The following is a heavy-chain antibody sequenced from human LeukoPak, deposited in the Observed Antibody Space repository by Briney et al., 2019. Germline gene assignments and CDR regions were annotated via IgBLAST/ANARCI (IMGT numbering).Heavy chain of an antibody. J-gene: IGHJ4*02. Sequence: ASETLSLTCAVYGGSFSGYYWSWIRQPPGKGLEWIGEINHSGSTNYNPSLKSRVTISVDTSENQFSLKLSSVTAADTAVYYCARGYDSIYFDRWGQGTLVTVSS. D-gene: IGHD3-22*01. CDR2: INHSGST. CDR1: GGSFSGYY. V-gene: IGHV4-34*09. CDR3: ARGYDSIYFDR.